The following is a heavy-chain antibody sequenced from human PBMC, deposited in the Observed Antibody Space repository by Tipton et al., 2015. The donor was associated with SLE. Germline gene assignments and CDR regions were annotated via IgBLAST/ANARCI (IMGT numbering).Heavy chain of an antibody. V-gene: IGHV3-23*01. D-gene: IGHD6-19*01. J-gene: IGHJ3*02. CDR2: ISGSGLSS. Sequence: SLRLSCAASGFTFSSYAMHWFRQAPGKGLEWVSRISGSGLSSYYADSVKGRFTISRDNSKNTLYLQMNSLRAEDTAVYYCAKFIRRIAVSLDGAFDILGQGTMVTLSS. CDR1: GFTFSSYA. CDR3: AKFIRRIAVSLDGAFDI.